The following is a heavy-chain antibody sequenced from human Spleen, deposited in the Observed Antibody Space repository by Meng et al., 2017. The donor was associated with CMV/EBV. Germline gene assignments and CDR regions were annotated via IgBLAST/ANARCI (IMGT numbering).Heavy chain of an antibody. J-gene: IGHJ5*02. CDR1: GFTFSGHG. Sequence: ESLKISCAASGFTFSGHGMNWVRQAPGKGLEWIGSIYHDGSTNYNPSLKSRVTISVDTSKNQFSLKLSSVTAADTAVYYCARRRITMVRGVGGWFDPWGQGTLVTVSS. V-gene: IGHV4-34*01. CDR3: ARRRITMVRGVGGWFDP. D-gene: IGHD3-10*01. CDR2: IYHDGST.